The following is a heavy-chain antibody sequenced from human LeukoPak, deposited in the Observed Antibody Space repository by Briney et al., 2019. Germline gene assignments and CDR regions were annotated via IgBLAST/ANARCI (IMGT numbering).Heavy chain of an antibody. CDR2: IWYDGSHK. J-gene: IGHJ4*02. CDR3: ARDLLLWFGELSGDSDY. V-gene: IGHV3-33*01. D-gene: IGHD3-10*01. Sequence: PGGSLRLSCAASGFTLSSYGMHWVRQAPGKGLEWVADIWYDGSHKYYADSVKGRFTISRDNSKNTLHLQMNSLRAEDTAVYYCARDLLLWFGELSGDSDYWGQGTLVTVSS. CDR1: GFTLSSYG.